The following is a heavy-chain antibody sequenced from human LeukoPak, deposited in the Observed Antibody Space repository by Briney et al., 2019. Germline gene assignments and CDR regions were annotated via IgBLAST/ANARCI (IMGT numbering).Heavy chain of an antibody. CDR2: ISGSGGST. D-gene: IGHD1-7*01. CDR3: AKRRGLELLYYYYMDV. J-gene: IGHJ6*03. V-gene: IGHV3-23*01. Sequence: WGSLRLSCAASGFTFSDYYMSWIRQAPGKGLEWVSAISGSGGSTYYADSVKGRFTISRDNSKNTLYLQMNSLRAEDTAVYYCAKRRGLELLYYYYMDVWGKGTTVTVSS. CDR1: GFTFSDYY.